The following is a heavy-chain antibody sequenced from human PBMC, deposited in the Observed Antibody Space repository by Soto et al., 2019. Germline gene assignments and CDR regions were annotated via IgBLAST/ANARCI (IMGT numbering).Heavy chain of an antibody. Sequence: GGSLRLSCAASGFSVSSNYMSWVRQAPGEGLEWVAIIYINGSTDYADSVQGRFSVSRDMYKNTLFLQMNNLRAEDTAVYFCSRDPSGYDEGDWYHGVDVWGQGTTVTVSS. V-gene: IGHV3-53*01. CDR2: IYINGST. D-gene: IGHD5-12*01. J-gene: IGHJ6*02. CDR3: SRDPSGYDEGDWYHGVDV. CDR1: GFSVSSNY.